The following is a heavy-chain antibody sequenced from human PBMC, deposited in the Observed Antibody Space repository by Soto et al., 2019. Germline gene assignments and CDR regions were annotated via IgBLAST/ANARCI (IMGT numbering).Heavy chain of an antibody. CDR1: GGSISSSSYY. CDR3: ARHRACNWFDP. CDR2: IYYSGST. V-gene: IGHV4-39*01. J-gene: IGHJ5*02. Sequence: QLQLQESGPGLVKPSETLSLTCIVSGGSISSSSYYWGWIRQAPGKGLEWIGSIYYSGSTYYNPSRTSRVTISVDTSKNQFSLKLSSVTAADTAVFYCARHRACNWFDPWGQGTLVTVSS.